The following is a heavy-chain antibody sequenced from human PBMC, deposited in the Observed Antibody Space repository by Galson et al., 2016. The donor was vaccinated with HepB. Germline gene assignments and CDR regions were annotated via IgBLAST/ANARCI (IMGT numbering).Heavy chain of an antibody. J-gene: IGHJ6*02. V-gene: IGHV4-4*02. CDR2: IYHSGST. Sequence: SETLSLTCAVSGGSISSSTWWSWVRQPPGKGLEWIGEIYHSGSTNYNPSLKSRVTISVDKSKNQFSLKVSSVTAADTAVYYCARGLLEGTTRYYYGMDVWGQGTTVTVSS. D-gene: IGHD3-3*01. CDR3: ARGLLEGTTRYYYGMDV. CDR1: GGSISSSTW.